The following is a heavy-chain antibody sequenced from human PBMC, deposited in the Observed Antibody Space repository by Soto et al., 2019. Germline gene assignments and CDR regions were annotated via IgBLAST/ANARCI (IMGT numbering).Heavy chain of an antibody. CDR3: ARLDYGDFMRGAFDI. CDR1: GFTFSSYW. Sequence: EVQLVESGGGLVQPRGSLRLSCAASGFTFSSYWMSWVRQAPGKGLEWVANIKQDGSEKYYVDSVKGRFTISRDNAKNSLYLQMNSLRAEDTAVYYCARLDYGDFMRGAFDIWGQGTMVTVSS. V-gene: IGHV3-7*01. J-gene: IGHJ3*02. CDR2: IKQDGSEK. D-gene: IGHD4-17*01.